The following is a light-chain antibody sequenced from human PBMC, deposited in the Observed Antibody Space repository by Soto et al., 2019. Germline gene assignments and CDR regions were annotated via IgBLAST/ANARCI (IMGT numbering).Light chain of an antibody. V-gene: IGKV3-11*01. J-gene: IGKJ1*01. CDR3: QQRSHWPRT. Sequence: IVLTQSRATCSFCSGKKADLYCRASQNISSYLIWYQQKPGQAPRLLIYDVSNRATGIPARFSGSGSGTDFSLTIRCLEPEDFAVYYCQQRSHWPRTFGQGTKVDIK. CDR1: QNISSY. CDR2: DVS.